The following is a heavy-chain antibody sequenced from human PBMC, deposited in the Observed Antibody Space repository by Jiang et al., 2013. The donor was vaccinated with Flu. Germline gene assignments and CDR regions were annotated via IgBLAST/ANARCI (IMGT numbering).Heavy chain of an antibody. CDR2: IIPIFGTA. CDR3: ARPSLYYDSKGGENAEYFQH. CDR1: GGTFSSYA. D-gene: IGHD3-22*01. V-gene: IGHV1-69*01. Sequence: SGAEVKKPGSSVKVSCKASGGTFSSYAISWVRQAPGQGLEWMGGIIPIFGTANYAQKFQGRVTITADESTSTAYMELSSLRSEDTAVYYCARPSLYYDSKGGENAEYFQHWGQGTLVTVSS. J-gene: IGHJ1*01.